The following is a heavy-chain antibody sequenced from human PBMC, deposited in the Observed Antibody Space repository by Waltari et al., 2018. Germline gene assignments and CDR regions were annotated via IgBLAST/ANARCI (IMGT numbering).Heavy chain of an antibody. V-gene: IGHV3-11*01. CDR2: VSSSGSTR. D-gene: IGHD6-13*01. J-gene: IGHJ4*02. Sequence: QVQLVASGGGLVKPGGSLRLSCAASGFTFSAYYMSWIRQAPGKGLEWVSYVSSSGSTRYDADSVKCRFTISRDNAKNSLYLQMKSLRAEDTAVYYCARGAAAFDYWGQGTLVTVSS. CDR1: GFTFSAYY. CDR3: ARGAAAFDY.